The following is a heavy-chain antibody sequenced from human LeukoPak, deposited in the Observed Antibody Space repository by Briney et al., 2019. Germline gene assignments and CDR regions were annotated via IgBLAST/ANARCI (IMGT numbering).Heavy chain of an antibody. D-gene: IGHD6-13*01. J-gene: IGHJ4*02. CDR2: TYYRSKWYN. V-gene: IGHV6-1*01. CDR1: GDSVSSNSGA. Sequence: SQTLSLTCAISGDSVSSNSGAWHWIRQFPSRGLEWLGRTYYRSKWYNDYAESVKSRINIKPDTSRNQFSLQLNSVTPEDTAVYYCVRDQAGLDYWGQGTLVTVSS. CDR3: VRDQAGLDY.